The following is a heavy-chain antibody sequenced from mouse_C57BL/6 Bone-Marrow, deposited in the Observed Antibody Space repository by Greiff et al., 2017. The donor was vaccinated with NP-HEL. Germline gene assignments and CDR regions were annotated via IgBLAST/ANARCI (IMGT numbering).Heavy chain of an antibody. Sequence: QVQLQQPGAELVMPGASVKLSCKASGYTFTSYWMHWVKQRPGQGLGWIGEIDPSDSYTNYNQKFKGKSTLSVDKSSSTAYMQLSSLTSEDSPVSSCARYGYYWCQGTTLTVSS. J-gene: IGHJ2*01. CDR2: IDPSDSYT. D-gene: IGHD1-1*02. CDR3: ARYGYY. CDR1: GYTFTSYW. V-gene: IGHV1-69*01.